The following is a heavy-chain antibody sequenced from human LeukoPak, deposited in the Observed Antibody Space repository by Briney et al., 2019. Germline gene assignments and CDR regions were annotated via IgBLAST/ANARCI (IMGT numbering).Heavy chain of an antibody. V-gene: IGHV4-61*02. D-gene: IGHD1-26*01. CDR1: GGSISSGSYY. CDR2: IYTSGST. Sequence: PSQTLSLTCTVSGGSISSGSYYWSWIRQPAGKGLEWIGRIYTSGSTNYNPSLKSRVTISVDTSKNQFSLKLSSVTAADTAMYYCARDLSGSYPHLGSDWYFDLWGRGTLVTVSS. CDR3: ARDLSGSYPHLGSDWYFDL. J-gene: IGHJ2*01.